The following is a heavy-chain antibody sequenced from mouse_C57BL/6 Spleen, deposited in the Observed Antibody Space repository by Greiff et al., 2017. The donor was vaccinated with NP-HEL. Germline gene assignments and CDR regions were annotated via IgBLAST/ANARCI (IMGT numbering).Heavy chain of an antibody. CDR2: IYPGSGST. V-gene: IGHV1-55*01. Sequence: VQLQQPGAELVKPGASVKMSCKASGYTFTSYWITWVKQRPGQGLEWIGDIYPGSGSTNYNEKFKSKATLTADTSSSTAYVQLSSLTSEDSAVYYGARQGQLRLRVGGCAYWGQGTLVTVSA. CDR1: GYTFTSYW. J-gene: IGHJ3*01. D-gene: IGHD3-2*02. CDR3: ARQGQLRLRVGGCAY.